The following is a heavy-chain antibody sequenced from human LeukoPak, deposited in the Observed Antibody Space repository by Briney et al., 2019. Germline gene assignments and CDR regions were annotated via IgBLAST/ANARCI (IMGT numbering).Heavy chain of an antibody. D-gene: IGHD1-26*01. CDR1: GGSISSSNW. V-gene: IGHV4-4*02. Sequence: SETLSLTCAVSGGSISSSNWWSWVRPPPGKGLEWIGEIYHSGSTNYNPSLKSRVTISVDKSKNQFSLKLSSVTAADTAVYYCARDRPSGSQSYYFDYWGQGTLVTVPS. CDR2: IYHSGST. J-gene: IGHJ4*02. CDR3: ARDRPSGSQSYYFDY.